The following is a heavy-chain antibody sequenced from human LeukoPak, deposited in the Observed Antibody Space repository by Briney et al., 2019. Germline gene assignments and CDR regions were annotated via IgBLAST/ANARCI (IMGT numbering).Heavy chain of an antibody. D-gene: IGHD3-10*01. V-gene: IGHV5-51*01. CDR3: AGHFPYGSGSLWGVSYMDV. Sequence: GESLKISCKGSGYRFTSCWIGWVRQMPGKGLEWMGIIYPGDSDTRYSPSFQGQVTISADKSISTAYLQWSSLKASDTAMYYCAGHFPYGSGSLWGVSYMDVWGKGTTVTVSS. J-gene: IGHJ6*03. CDR2: IYPGDSDT. CDR1: GYRFTSCW.